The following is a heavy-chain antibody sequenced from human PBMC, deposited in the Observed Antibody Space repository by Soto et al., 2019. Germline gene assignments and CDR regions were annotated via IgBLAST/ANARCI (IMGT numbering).Heavy chain of an antibody. J-gene: IGHJ4*02. Sequence: QVQLVQSEGEMKKPGASVKVSCKASGYTFTSFGIGWVRQAPGQGLEYMGWITVYNGNTNYAQKFQGRVTMTADTSTSTVYLELTNLISDDTAVHYCARFLQLRPLDYWGQGTLVTVSS. D-gene: IGHD5-18*01. CDR1: GYTFTSFG. V-gene: IGHV1-18*04. CDR3: ARFLQLRPLDY. CDR2: ITVYNGNT.